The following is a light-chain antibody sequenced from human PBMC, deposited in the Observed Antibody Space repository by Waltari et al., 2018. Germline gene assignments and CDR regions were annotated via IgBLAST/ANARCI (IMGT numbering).Light chain of an antibody. CDR3: QKYGSLPAT. V-gene: IGKV3-20*01. CDR1: QSISRF. CDR2: DAS. Sequence: EILLTQSPGTLPLSPGEIATLSCRASQSISRFLAWYQQKPGQAPRLLIYDASTRATGIPDRFSGSGSGTDFSLTISRLEPEDIAVYYCQKYGSLPATFGQGTKVEIK. J-gene: IGKJ1*01.